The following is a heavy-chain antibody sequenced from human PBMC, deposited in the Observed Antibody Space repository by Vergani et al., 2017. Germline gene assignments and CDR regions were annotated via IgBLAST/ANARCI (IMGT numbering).Heavy chain of an antibody. Sequence: QVQLVQSGAEVKKPGASVKVSCKASGYTFTGYYMHWVRQAPGQGLEWMGWINPNSGGTNYAQKFQGRVTMTRDTSISTACMELSRLGSDDTAVYYCASGYAAVTTQPSTGVVYWGQGTLVTVSS. V-gene: IGHV1-2*02. CDR1: GYTFTGYY. D-gene: IGHD4-17*01. J-gene: IGHJ4*02. CDR3: ASGYAAVTTQPSTGVVY. CDR2: INPNSGGT.